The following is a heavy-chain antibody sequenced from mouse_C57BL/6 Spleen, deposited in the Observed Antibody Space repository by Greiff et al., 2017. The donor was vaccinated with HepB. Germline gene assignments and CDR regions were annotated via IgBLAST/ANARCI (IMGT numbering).Heavy chain of an antibody. Sequence: QVQLQQSGAELVRPGASVTLSCKASGYTFTDYEMHWVKQTPVHGLEWIGAIDPETGGTAYNQKFKGRAILTADKSSSKAYMELRSLTSEDSAVYYCTRMNSNYVGAMDYWGQGTSVTVSS. D-gene: IGHD2-5*01. CDR2: IDPETGGT. J-gene: IGHJ4*01. CDR1: GYTFTDYE. V-gene: IGHV1-15*01. CDR3: TRMNSNYVGAMDY.